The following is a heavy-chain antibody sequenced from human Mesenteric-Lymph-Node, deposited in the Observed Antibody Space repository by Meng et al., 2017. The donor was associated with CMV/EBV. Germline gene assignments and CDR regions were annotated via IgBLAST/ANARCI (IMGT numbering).Heavy chain of an antibody. CDR3: AKGLADFDY. V-gene: IGHV3-21*01. D-gene: IGHD6-25*01. J-gene: IGHJ4*02. CDR1: GFALRKYG. Sequence: GESLKISCAASGFALRKYGMHWVRQAPGKGLEWVSSINSNGGDIYYADSVKGRFTISRDNSKNTLSLQMTSLRADDTAVYYCAKGLADFDYWGQGTLVTVSS. CDR2: INSNGGDI.